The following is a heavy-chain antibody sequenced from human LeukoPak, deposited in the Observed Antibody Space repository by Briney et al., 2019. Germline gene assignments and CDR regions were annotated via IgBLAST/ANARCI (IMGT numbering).Heavy chain of an antibody. D-gene: IGHD3-22*01. CDR2: ISAYNGNT. J-gene: IGHJ4*02. V-gene: IGHV1-18*01. CDR3: ARVGDSSGYYYDVFDY. Sequence: VASVKVSSKASGYTFTSYGISWVRQAPGQGLEWMGSISAYNGNTNYAQKLQGRVTMTTDTSTSTAYMELRSLRSDDTAVYYCARVGDSSGYYYDVFDYWGQGTLVTVSS. CDR1: GYTFTSYG.